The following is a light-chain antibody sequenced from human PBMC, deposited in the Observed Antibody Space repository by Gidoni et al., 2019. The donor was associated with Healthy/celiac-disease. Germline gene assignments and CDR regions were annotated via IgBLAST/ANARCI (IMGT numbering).Light chain of an antibody. CDR3: SSYTSSSTLVV. J-gene: IGLJ2*01. V-gene: IGLV2-14*03. CDR1: SSDVGGYNY. Sequence: QSALTQPASVSGSPVQSITISCTGTSSDVGGYNYVSWYQQHPGKAPKLMIYDVINRPAGVSNRFSGSKSGNTAALTISGIQAEDEADYYCSSYTSSSTLVVFGGGTKLTVI. CDR2: DVI.